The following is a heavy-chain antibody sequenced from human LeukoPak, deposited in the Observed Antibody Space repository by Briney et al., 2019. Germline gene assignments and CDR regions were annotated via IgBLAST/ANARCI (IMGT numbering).Heavy chain of an antibody. V-gene: IGHV6-1*01. J-gene: IGHJ4*02. Sequence: SQTLSLTCAISGDSVSSNSVAWNWIRQSPSRGLEWLGRTYYISKWYNDYAVSVKSRIAIDPDTSKNQFSLHLNSVTPEDTAVYFCARRFCNSTNCYFDYWGQGTLVTVSS. D-gene: IGHD2-2*01. CDR2: TYYISKWYN. CDR3: ARRFCNSTNCYFDY. CDR1: GDSVSSNSVA.